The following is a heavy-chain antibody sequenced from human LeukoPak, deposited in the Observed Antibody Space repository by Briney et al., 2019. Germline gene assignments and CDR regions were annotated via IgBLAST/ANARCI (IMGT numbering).Heavy chain of an antibody. J-gene: IGHJ3*02. Sequence: ASVKVSCKASGYTFTSCDINWVRQATGQGLEWMGWMNPSSGDTGYAQNFQGRVTITRDTSISTAYMELSSLRSEDTAVYYCTRDMREAAAADDAFDIWGQGTMVTVSS. V-gene: IGHV1-8*01. CDR3: TRDMREAAAADDAFDI. CDR2: MNPSSGDT. CDR1: GYTFTSCD. D-gene: IGHD6-13*01.